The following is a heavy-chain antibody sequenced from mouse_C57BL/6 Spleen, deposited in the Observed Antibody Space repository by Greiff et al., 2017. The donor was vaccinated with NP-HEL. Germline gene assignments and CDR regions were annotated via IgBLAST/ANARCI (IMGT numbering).Heavy chain of an antibody. CDR1: GYTFTSYW. J-gene: IGHJ1*03. V-gene: IGHV1-62-2*01. CDR3: ARHEYYDYDGGYFDV. Sequence: QVQLQQPGTELVKPGASVKLSCKASGYTFTSYWMHWVKQRSGQGLEWIGWFYPGSGSIKYNEKFKDKATLTADKSSSTVYMELSRLTSEDSAVYFCARHEYYDYDGGYFDVWGTGTTVTVSS. D-gene: IGHD2-4*01. CDR2: FYPGSGSI.